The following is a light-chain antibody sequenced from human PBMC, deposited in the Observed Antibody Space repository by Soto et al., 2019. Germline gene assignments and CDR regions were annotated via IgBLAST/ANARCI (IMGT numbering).Light chain of an antibody. V-gene: IGLV1-44*01. J-gene: IGLJ2*01. CDR1: NSNIGSNA. CDR3: AAWDDSLNGLV. CDR2: RNN. Sequence: QSVLTQPPSASGTPGQRVTISCSGSNSNIGSNAVNWYQQLPGTAPKLLIYRNNLRPSGVPDRFSGSKSGTSASLAISGLQSEDEADYYCAAWDDSLNGLVFGGGTKLTVL.